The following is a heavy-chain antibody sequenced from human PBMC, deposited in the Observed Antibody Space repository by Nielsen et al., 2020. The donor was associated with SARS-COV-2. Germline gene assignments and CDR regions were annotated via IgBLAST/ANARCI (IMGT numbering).Heavy chain of an antibody. CDR2: IYYSGST. Sequence: SETLSLTCTVSGGSISSYYWSWIRQPPGKGLEWIGYIYYSGSTNYNPSLKSRVTISVDTSKNQFSLKLSSVTAADTAVYYCARVKGNDAFDIWGQGTMVTASS. D-gene: IGHD3-10*01. V-gene: IGHV4-59*01. CDR1: GGSISSYY. CDR3: ARVKGNDAFDI. J-gene: IGHJ3*02.